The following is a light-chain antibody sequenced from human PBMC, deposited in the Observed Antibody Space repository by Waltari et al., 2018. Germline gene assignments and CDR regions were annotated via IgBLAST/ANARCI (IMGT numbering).Light chain of an antibody. J-gene: IGLJ1*01. CDR3: SSYTRSSSYV. Sequence: QSALTPPPPVSGSPEQSITIPCTGTSRHIGGENFSSWYQQHPGKAPKLILFDVSDRPSGVSNRFSGSKSGNSASLTISGLQAEDEADYYCSSYTRSSSYVFGTGTKVTVL. CDR1: SRHIGGENF. CDR2: DVS. V-gene: IGLV2-14*01.